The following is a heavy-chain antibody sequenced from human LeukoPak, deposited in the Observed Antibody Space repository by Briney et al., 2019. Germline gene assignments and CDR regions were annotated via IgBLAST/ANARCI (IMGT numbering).Heavy chain of an antibody. J-gene: IGHJ4*02. CDR1: GGSISSYY. Sequence: SETLSLTCTVYGGSISSYYWSWIRQPPGKGLEWIGYIYYSGSTNYNPSLKSRVTISVDTSKNQFSLKLSSVTAADTAVYYCARFKSGGAAADYWGQGTLVTVSS. CDR2: IYYSGST. D-gene: IGHD6-13*01. CDR3: ARFKSGGAAADY. V-gene: IGHV4-59*01.